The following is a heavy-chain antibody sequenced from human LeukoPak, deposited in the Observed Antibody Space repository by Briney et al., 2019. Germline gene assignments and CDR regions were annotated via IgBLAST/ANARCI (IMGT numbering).Heavy chain of an antibody. CDR3: AKASETTWVLWFGEFLKSNWFDP. Sequence: PGGSLRLSCAASGFTFSSYGMHWVRQAPGKGLEWVAVISYDGSNKYYADSVKGRFTISRDNSKNTLYLQMNSLRAEDTAVYYCAKASETTWVLWFGEFLKSNWFDPWGQGTLVTVSS. J-gene: IGHJ5*02. V-gene: IGHV3-30*18. D-gene: IGHD3-10*01. CDR2: ISYDGSNK. CDR1: GFTFSSYG.